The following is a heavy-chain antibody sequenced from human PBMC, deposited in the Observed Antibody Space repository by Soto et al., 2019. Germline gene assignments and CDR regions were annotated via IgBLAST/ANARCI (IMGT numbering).Heavy chain of an antibody. J-gene: IGHJ6*02. V-gene: IGHV2-5*01. D-gene: IGHD3-10*01. CDR1: GFSLSTSGVG. CDR2: IYSNDDK. Sequence: QITLKESGPTLVKPTQTLTLTCTFSGFSLSTSGVGVGWVRQPPGKALEWLALIYSNDDKRFSTSLNNRLTITKATSKTQVVLTKTNMDPVDTATYYCTHMRGSELYGMDVWGQGTTVTVSS. CDR3: THMRGSELYGMDV.